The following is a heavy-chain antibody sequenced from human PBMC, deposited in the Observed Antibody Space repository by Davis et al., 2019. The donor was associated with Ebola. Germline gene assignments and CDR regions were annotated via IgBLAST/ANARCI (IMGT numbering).Heavy chain of an antibody. CDR2: ISSSGSTI. D-gene: IGHD6-13*01. V-gene: IGHV3-11*04. CDR3: AKGHSSSYYYYYMDV. Sequence: PGGSLRLSCAASGFTFSDYYMSWIRQAPGKGLEWVSYISSSGSTIYYADSVKGRFTISRDNSKNTLYLQMNSLRAEDTAVYYCAKGHSSSYYYYYMDVWGKGTTVTVSS. J-gene: IGHJ6*03. CDR1: GFTFSDYY.